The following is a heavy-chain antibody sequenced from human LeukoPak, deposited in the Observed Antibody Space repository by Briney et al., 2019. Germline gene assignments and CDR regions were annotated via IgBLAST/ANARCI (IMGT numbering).Heavy chain of an antibody. V-gene: IGHV1-18*01. CDR3: TRSDHYYGSGSPPNWFDP. Sequence: ASVKVSCKASGYSFTNYGISGVRQAPGQGPEWMGWISVYNGNTKYAQKFQGRVTMTTDTSTSTAYMELRSLRSDDTAVYYCTRSDHYYGSGSPPNWFDPWGQGTLVTVSS. CDR1: GYSFTNYG. CDR2: ISVYNGNT. D-gene: IGHD3-10*01. J-gene: IGHJ5*02.